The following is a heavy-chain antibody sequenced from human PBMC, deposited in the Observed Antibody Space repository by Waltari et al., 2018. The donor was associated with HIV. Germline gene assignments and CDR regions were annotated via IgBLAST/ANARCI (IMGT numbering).Heavy chain of an antibody. CDR2: SYPSGNT. Sequence: QVQLQESGPGLVKPSETLSLTCTVTGSSINSGYYWGWIRQPPGKGLEWIGHSYPSGNTCYNYSRQSRVSISVDTSNSQFSLTLHSLSAADTAVYYCARAYCSTPSCNSDDAFDLWGQGTVVIVSS. D-gene: IGHD2-2*01. J-gene: IGHJ3*01. CDR1: GSSINSGYY. CDR3: ARAYCSTPSCNSDDAFDL. V-gene: IGHV4-38-2*02.